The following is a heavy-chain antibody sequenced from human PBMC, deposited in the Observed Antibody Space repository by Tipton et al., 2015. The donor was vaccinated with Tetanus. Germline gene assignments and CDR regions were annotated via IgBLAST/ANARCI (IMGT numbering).Heavy chain of an antibody. CDR3: AKGQKLTGTTRGSFDY. V-gene: IGHV3-23*01. D-gene: IGHD1-7*01. CDR2: ISGSGGST. J-gene: IGHJ4*02. CDR1: GFTFSSYA. Sequence: SLRLSCAASGFTFSSYAMSWVRQAPGKGLEWVSAISGSGGSTYYADSVKGRFTISRDNSKNTLYLQMNSLRAEDTAVYYCAKGQKLTGTTRGSFDYWGQGTLVTVSS.